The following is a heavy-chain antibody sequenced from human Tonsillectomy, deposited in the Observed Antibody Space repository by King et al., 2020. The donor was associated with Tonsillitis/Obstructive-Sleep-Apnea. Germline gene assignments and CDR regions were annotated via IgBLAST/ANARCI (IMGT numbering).Heavy chain of an antibody. J-gene: IGHJ6*03. D-gene: IGHD2-2*01. V-gene: IGHV4-34*01. Sequence: VQLQQWGAGLLKPSETLSLTCAVYGGSFSGYYWSWIRQPPGKGLEWIGEINHRGSTNYNPSLKSRVTISVDTYKNQFSLKLSSVTAADTAGYYCARGDIVVVPAAMVYYYYMDVWGKGTTVTVSS. CDR2: INHRGST. CDR1: GGSFSGYY. CDR3: ARGDIVVVPAAMVYYYYMDV.